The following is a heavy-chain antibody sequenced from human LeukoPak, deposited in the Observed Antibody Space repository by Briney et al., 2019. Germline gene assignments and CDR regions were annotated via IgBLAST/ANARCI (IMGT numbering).Heavy chain of an antibody. CDR1: GFTVSSNY. Sequence: GGSLRLSCAASGFTVSSNYMSWVRQAPGKGLEWVSVIYSGGSTYYADSVKGRFTISRDNSKNTLYLQMNSLRAEDTAVYYCAKIAVADPFDYWGQGTLVTVSS. J-gene: IGHJ4*02. CDR3: AKIAVADPFDY. V-gene: IGHV3-53*01. CDR2: IYSGGST. D-gene: IGHD6-19*01.